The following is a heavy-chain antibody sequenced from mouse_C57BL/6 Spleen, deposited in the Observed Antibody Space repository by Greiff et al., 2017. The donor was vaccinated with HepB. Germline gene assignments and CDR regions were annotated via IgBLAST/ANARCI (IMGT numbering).Heavy chain of an antibody. J-gene: IGHJ4*01. CDR2: IDPSDSET. Sequence: VQLQQPGAELVRPGSSVKLSCKASGYTFTSYWMHWVKQRPIQGLEWIGNIDPSDSETHYNQKFKDKATLTVDKSSSTAYMQLSSLTSEDSAVYYCAREAQAPYYYAMDYGGQGTSVTVSS. CDR1: GYTFTSYW. D-gene: IGHD3-2*02. CDR3: AREAQAPYYYAMDY. V-gene: IGHV1-52*01.